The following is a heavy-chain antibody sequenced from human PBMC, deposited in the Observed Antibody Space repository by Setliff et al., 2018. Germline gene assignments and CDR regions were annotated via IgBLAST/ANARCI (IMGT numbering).Heavy chain of an antibody. D-gene: IGHD2-2*01. Sequence: SETLSLTCTVSGDSINTPTYHWGWVRQPPGKGLEWIGLIYYTGITYYNPSLKSRVTISEDMSENQISLKLNPVTAADTAVHYCVRTFNGSPADRWGQGTLVTISS. V-gene: IGHV4-39*01. CDR3: VRTFNGSPADR. CDR1: GDSINTPTYH. CDR2: IYYTGIT. J-gene: IGHJ5*02.